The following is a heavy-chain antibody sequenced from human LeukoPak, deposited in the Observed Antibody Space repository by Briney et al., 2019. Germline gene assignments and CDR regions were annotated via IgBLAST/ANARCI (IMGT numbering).Heavy chain of an antibody. D-gene: IGHD2/OR15-2a*01. CDR3: ARVVLRPRHYYYYMDV. V-gene: IGHV1-2*02. J-gene: IGHJ6*03. CDR2: INPNSGGT. CDR1: GYTFTGYY. Sequence: ASVKVSCKASGYTFTGYYMHWVRQAPGQGLEWMGWINPNSGGTNYAQKFQGRVTMTRDTSISTAYMELSRLRSDDTAVYYCARVVLRPRHYYYYMDVWGKGTTVTVSS.